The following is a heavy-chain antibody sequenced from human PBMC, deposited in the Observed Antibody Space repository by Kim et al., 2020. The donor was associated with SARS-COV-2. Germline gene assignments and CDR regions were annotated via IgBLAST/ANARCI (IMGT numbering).Heavy chain of an antibody. D-gene: IGHD3-10*01. V-gene: IGHV5-51*01. CDR1: GYSFTSYW. CDR3: ARQLITMVRGHYYYYGMDV. J-gene: IGHJ6*02. Sequence: GESLKISCKGSGYSFTSYWIGWVRQMPGKGLEWMGIIYPGDSDTRYSPSFQGQVTISADKSISTAYLQWSSLKASDTAMYYCARQLITMVRGHYYYYGMDVWGQGTTVTVSS. CDR2: IYPGDSDT.